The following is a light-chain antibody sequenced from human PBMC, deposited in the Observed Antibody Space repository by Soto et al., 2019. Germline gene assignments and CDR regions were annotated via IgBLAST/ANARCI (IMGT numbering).Light chain of an antibody. CDR3: SSYVGSNNYV. V-gene: IGLV2-8*01. J-gene: IGLJ1*01. CDR2: EVS. CDR1: SSDVGFYNY. Sequence: QSALTQPPSASGSPGQSVTISCTGTSSDVGFYNYVSWYQQHPGKAPKLMIYEVSKRPSGVPDRFFGSKSGNTASLTVSGLQGEDEADYYCSSYVGSNNYVFGTGTKVTVL.